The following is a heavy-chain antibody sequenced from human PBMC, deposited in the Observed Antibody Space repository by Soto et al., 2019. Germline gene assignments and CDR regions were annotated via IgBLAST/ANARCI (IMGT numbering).Heavy chain of an antibody. CDR1: GGTFSSYA. Sequence: QVQLVQSGAEVKKPGSSVKVSCKASGGTFSSYAISWVRQAPGQGLEWMGGIIPLFGTANYAQKCQGRVTITADESTSTAYRELSSLRSEDTAVYYCARSDCSSTSCVSYYYYGMDVGGQGTTVTVSS. D-gene: IGHD2-2*01. V-gene: IGHV1-69*01. CDR3: ARSDCSSTSCVSYYYYGMDV. J-gene: IGHJ6*02. CDR2: IIPLFGTA.